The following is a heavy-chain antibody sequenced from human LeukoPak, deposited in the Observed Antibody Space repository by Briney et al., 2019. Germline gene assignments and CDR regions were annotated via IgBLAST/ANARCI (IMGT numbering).Heavy chain of an antibody. V-gene: IGHV3-74*01. CDR3: ARGRPHGNDY. D-gene: IGHD4-23*01. Sequence: PGGSLRLSCAVSGLTLNDVWMNWVRQAPGKGLVWVSRIASDGSSTTYADSVKGRFSTSRDNAKNTLYLQMNSLRVEDTAVYYCARGRPHGNDYWGQGTLVTVSS. J-gene: IGHJ4*02. CDR1: GLTLNDVW. CDR2: IASDGSST.